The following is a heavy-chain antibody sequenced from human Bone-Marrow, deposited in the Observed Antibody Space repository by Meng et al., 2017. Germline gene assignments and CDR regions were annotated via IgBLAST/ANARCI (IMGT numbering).Heavy chain of an antibody. CDR2: IGNKKEGRTT. V-gene: IGHV3-15*04. Sequence: EGDLVGSGVVLVEPGASLRLACVASGESFDTAWMTWVRQAPGKGLEWVGRIGNKKEGRTTDYAAPVKGRFTISSDESKNTFYPQMNSLKSEDTAVYYCIAWYLGFWGQGTLVTVSS. J-gene: IGHJ4*02. CDR1: GESFDTAW. CDR3: IAWYLGF.